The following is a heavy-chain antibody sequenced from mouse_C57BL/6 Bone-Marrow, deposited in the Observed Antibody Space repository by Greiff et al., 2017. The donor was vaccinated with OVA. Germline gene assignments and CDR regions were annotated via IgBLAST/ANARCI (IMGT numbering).Heavy chain of an antibody. Sequence: VQLQQSGAELVRPGSSVKMSCKTSGYTFTSYGINWVKQRPGQGLEWIGYIDIGNGYTEYNEKFKGKATLTTDTSSSTAYMQLSSLTSEDSAIYVCARDYYCDDWGQGTTLTVSS. V-gene: IGHV1-58*01. CDR3: ARDYYCDD. CDR2: IDIGNGYT. CDR1: GYTFTSYG. J-gene: IGHJ2*01.